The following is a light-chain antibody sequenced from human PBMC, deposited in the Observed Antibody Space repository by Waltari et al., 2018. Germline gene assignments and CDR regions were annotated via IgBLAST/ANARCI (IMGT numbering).Light chain of an antibody. CDR3: QHRSNWPLT. CDR2: DAS. V-gene: IGKV3-11*01. J-gene: IGKJ4*01. Sequence: EIVLTQSPATVSSSPGERATLSCRASQNIRSYLAWYQQRPGQAPRLLIYDASNRASDIPARFSGSGSGTDFTLTISSLEPEDSAVYYFQHRSNWPLTFGGGTTVEIK. CDR1: QNIRSY.